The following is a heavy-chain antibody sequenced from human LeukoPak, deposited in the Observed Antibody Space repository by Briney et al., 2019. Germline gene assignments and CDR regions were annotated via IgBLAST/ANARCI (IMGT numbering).Heavy chain of an antibody. V-gene: IGHV3-53*01. Sequence: GGSLRLSCIVSGFTVSSNSMSWVRQAPGKGLEWVSFIYSDNTHYSDSVKGRFTISRDNSKNTLYLQVNSLRAEDTAVYYCARRAGAYSHPYDYWGQGTLVTVSS. D-gene: IGHD4/OR15-4a*01. CDR3: ARRAGAYSHPYDY. CDR2: IYSDNT. CDR1: GFTVSSNS. J-gene: IGHJ4*02.